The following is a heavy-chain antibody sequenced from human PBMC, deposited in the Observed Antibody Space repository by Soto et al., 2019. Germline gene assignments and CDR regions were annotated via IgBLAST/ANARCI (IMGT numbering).Heavy chain of an antibody. D-gene: IGHD6-19*01. CDR3: ASGVGGLGGTSGWPDYAFDV. V-gene: IGHV1-69*01. Sequence: QVQLVQSGAAVRKPGSSVKVSCKASGGTFTKYAITWVRSAPRQGREWMGGIVPLPGTTTYAQKFRGRVTISADESTSTAYLVLSSLRSEDTAVYYCASGVGGLGGTSGWPDYAFDVWGQGTMVIVSS. CDR1: GGTFTKYA. CDR2: IVPLPGTT. J-gene: IGHJ3*01.